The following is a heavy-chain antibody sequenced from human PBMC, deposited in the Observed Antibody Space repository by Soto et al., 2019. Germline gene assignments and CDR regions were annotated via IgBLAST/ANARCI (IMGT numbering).Heavy chain of an antibody. D-gene: IGHD4-4*01. Sequence: QVQLVQSGAEVKKPGSSVKVSCKASGGTFSSYAISWVRQAPGQGLEWMGGIIPIFGTANYAQKFQGRITITADESTSTAYMEPSSLRSEHTAVYYCARDGGVYDYSPFDYWGQGTLVTVSS. J-gene: IGHJ4*02. CDR1: GGTFSSYA. CDR3: ARDGGVYDYSPFDY. V-gene: IGHV1-69*12. CDR2: IIPIFGTA.